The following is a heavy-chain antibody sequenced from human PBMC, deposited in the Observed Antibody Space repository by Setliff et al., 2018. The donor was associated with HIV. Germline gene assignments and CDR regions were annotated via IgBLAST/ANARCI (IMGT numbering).Heavy chain of an antibody. J-gene: IGHJ4*02. D-gene: IGHD3-3*01. CDR3: VTVVQDDLGVALFDY. CDR1: NGSFSGYY. CDR2: INHSGST. Sequence: SETLSLTCAVYNGSFSGYYWSWIRQPPGKGLEWIGEINHSGSTNYKPSLKSRVTISVDTSKNQFSLKLSSVTAADMALYYCVTVVQDDLGVALFDYWGLGILVTVSS. V-gene: IGHV4-34*01.